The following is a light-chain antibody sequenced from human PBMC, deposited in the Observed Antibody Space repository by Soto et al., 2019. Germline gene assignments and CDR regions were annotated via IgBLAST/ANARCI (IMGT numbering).Light chain of an antibody. CDR1: QTVTNRY. Sequence: EVVLTQSPGTLSLPPGERATPCCRSIQTVTNRYLAWYQQKPGQAPRLLIFGASIRDTGIPDRFSGSGSGTDFTLTISRLESEDFATYYCQQYNPYSPWTFGQGTKVDTK. J-gene: IGKJ1*01. V-gene: IGKV3-20*01. CDR3: QQYNPYSPWT. CDR2: GAS.